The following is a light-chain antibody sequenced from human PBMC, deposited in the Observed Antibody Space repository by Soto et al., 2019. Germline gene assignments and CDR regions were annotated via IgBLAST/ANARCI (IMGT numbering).Light chain of an antibody. V-gene: IGLV8-61*01. CDR2: DTN. Sequence: QTVVTQEPSFSVSPGETVTLTCGLSSGSVSSSHHPIWYQQTPGQSPRTLIHDTNRRSSGVPDRFSGSILGNKAALTITGAQAGDESEYFCVLYMGRDTPYVFGSGTKVTVL. CDR1: SGSVSSSHH. J-gene: IGLJ1*01. CDR3: VLYMGRDTPYV.